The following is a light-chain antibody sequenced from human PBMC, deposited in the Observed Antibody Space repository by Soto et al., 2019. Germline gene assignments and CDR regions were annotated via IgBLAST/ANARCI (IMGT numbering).Light chain of an antibody. CDR3: QQYGSSPYT. CDR2: GAS. Sequence: EIVLTQSPGTLSLSPGERATLSCRASQSVSSSYLAWYQQKPGQAPRLLIYGASSRATGIPDRFSGSGSGTDFNLNISRLEPEDFAVYYCQQYGSSPYTFGQGTKLKIK. CDR1: QSVSSSY. V-gene: IGKV3-20*01. J-gene: IGKJ2*01.